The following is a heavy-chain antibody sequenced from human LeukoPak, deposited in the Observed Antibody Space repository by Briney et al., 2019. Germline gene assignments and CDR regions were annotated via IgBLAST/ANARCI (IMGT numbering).Heavy chain of an antibody. Sequence: PGGSLRLSCAASGFTVSSNYMSWVRQAPGKGLEWVSVIYSGGSTYYADSVKSRFTISRDNSKNTLYHQMNSLRAEDTAVYYCAREEVAVAGSYAFDIWGQGTMVTVSS. CDR1: GFTVSSNY. J-gene: IGHJ3*02. D-gene: IGHD6-19*01. V-gene: IGHV3-53*01. CDR3: AREEVAVAGSYAFDI. CDR2: IYSGGST.